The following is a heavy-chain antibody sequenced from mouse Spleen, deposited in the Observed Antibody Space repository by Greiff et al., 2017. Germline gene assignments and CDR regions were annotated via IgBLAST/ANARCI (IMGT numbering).Heavy chain of an antibody. CDR3: ARHVGGAMDY. J-gene: IGHJ4*01. V-gene: IGHV5-9*04. Sequence: EVKLVESGGGLVKPGGSLKLSCAASGFTFSSYTMSWVRQTPAKRLEWVATISSGGGNTYYPDSVKGRFTISRDNARNTLYLQMSSLRSEDTAMYYCARHVGGAMDYWGQGTSVTVSS. CDR1: GFTFSSYT. CDR2: ISSGGGNT.